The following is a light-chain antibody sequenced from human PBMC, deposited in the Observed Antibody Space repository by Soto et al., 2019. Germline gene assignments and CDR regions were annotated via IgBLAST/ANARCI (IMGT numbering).Light chain of an antibody. CDR3: SSYTSSSTLYV. Sequence: QSALTQPASVSGSPRQSITISCTGASSDVGGYTYVSWYQQHPGKAPKLIIYEGNNRPSGVSHRFSGSKSGNTASLTISGLQAEDEADYYCSSYTSSSTLYVFGTGTKVTVL. CDR1: SSDVGGYTY. J-gene: IGLJ1*01. V-gene: IGLV2-14*01. CDR2: EGN.